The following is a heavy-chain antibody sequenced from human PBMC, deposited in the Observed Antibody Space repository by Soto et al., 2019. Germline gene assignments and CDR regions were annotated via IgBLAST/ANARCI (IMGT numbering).Heavy chain of an antibody. Sequence: QVQLVQSGAEVKKPGSSVKVSCKASGGTFSSYAISWVRQAPGQGLEWMGGIIPIFGTANYAQKFQGRVTITADESQSTGYMELSSLRSEDTAVYYCARDITYYYYSSGYWAFGYWGQGTLVTVSS. D-gene: IGHD3-22*01. CDR1: GGTFSSYA. CDR2: IIPIFGTA. CDR3: ARDITYYYYSSGYWAFGY. V-gene: IGHV1-69*01. J-gene: IGHJ4*02.